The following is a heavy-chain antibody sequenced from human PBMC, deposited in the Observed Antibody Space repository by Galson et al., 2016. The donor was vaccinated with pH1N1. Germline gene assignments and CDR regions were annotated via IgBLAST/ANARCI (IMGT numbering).Heavy chain of an antibody. CDR1: TGSFSDGDYS. J-gene: IGHJ6*02. V-gene: IGHV4-30-4*08. Sequence: LTCSVSTGSFSDGDYSWTWIRQPPGKGLAWIGYIYSRGNTYYNPALKSRLTISLDTSKKQFSLSLSSVTAADTAVYYCARVRESYYYYGMDVWGQGTTVTVSS. D-gene: IGHD3-10*01. CDR2: IYSRGNT. CDR3: ARVRESYYYYGMDV.